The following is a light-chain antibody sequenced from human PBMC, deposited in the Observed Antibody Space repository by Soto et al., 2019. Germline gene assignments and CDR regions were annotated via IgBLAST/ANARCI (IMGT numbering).Light chain of an antibody. V-gene: IGLV1-44*01. CDR1: SSNIGSNT. Sequence: QSVLTQPPSASGTPGQRVTISCSGSSSNIGSNTVNWYQQLPATAPKLLIYSNNQRPSGVPDRFSGSKSGTSASLAISGLQSEDEDDYYCAAWDDSLNGPVFGGGTKLTVL. CDR3: AAWDDSLNGPV. CDR2: SNN. J-gene: IGLJ3*02.